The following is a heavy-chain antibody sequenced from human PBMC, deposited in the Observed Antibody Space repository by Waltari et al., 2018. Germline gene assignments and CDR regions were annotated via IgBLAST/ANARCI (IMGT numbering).Heavy chain of an antibody. CDR1: GYTFTGYY. Sequence: QVQLVQSGAEVKKPGASVKVSCKASGYTFTGYYMHWVRQAPGQGLEWMGPINPNSGGTNYAQKVQGRVTMTRDPSISTAYLELSRLRSDDTAVYYCARGEGWNDVGNVQNWGQGTLVTVSS. V-gene: IGHV1-2*06. CDR2: INPNSGGT. CDR3: ARGEGWNDVGNVQN. J-gene: IGHJ4*02. D-gene: IGHD1-1*01.